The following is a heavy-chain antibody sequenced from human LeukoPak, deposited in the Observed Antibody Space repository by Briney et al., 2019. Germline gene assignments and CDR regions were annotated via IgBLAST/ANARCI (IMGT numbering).Heavy chain of an antibody. Sequence: GRSLRLSCAASGFTFSSYAMHWVRQAPGKGLVWVSRIDSDGSTTIYEDSVKGRFTISRDNAKNTLYLQMNSLSAEDTAVYYCARGGRDHAFDIWGQGTMVTVSS. CDR3: ARGGRDHAFDI. CDR1: GFTFSSYA. V-gene: IGHV3-74*01. J-gene: IGHJ3*02. D-gene: IGHD3-16*01. CDR2: IDSDGSTT.